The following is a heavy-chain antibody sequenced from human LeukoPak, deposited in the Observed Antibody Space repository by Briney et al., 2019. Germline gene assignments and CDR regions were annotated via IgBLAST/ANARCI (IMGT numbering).Heavy chain of an antibody. CDR2: INPNSGGT. V-gene: IGHV1-2*02. Sequence: ASVKVSCKASGYTFTRYYMHWVRQAPGQGVEWMGWINPNSGGTNYAQKFQGRVTMTRDTSISTAYMELSRLRSDDTAVYYCARDLGFVDTAMVLGLWGQGTLVTVSS. D-gene: IGHD5-18*01. J-gene: IGHJ4*02. CDR3: ARDLGFVDTAMVLGL. CDR1: GYTFTRYY.